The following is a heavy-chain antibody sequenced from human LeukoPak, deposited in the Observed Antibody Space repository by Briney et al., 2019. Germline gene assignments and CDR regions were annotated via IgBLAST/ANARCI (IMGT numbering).Heavy chain of an antibody. CDR1: GFTFSDYY. Sequence: PGGSLRLSCAASGFTFSDYYMSWIRQAPGKGLEWVSYISSSGSTIYYADSVKGRFTISRDNAKNSLYLQMNSLRAEDTALYYCSKGPPRGGQWLVNPPDYWGQGTLVTVSS. CDR3: SKGPPRGGQWLVNPPDY. D-gene: IGHD6-19*01. V-gene: IGHV3-11*01. J-gene: IGHJ4*02. CDR2: ISSSGSTI.